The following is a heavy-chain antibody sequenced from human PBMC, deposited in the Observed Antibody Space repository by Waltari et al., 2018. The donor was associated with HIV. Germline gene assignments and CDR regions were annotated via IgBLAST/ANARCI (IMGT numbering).Heavy chain of an antibody. V-gene: IGHV1-18*01. J-gene: IGHJ5*02. Sequence: QVQLEQSGTEVKKPRASVKVSCRASGYTFNNYGITWVRQAPGQGLEWMGWISVFNANTNYAQKFQGRVTMTADTATRTVYLELRSLKSDDTAVYFCGRDLFPRLQLRSDWIDPWGQGTLVIVSS. CDR3: GRDLFPRLQLRSDWIDP. CDR2: ISVFNANT. CDR1: GYTFNNYG. D-gene: IGHD1-1*01.